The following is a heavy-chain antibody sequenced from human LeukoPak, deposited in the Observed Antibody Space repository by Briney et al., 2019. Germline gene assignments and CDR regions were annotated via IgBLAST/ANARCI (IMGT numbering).Heavy chain of an antibody. D-gene: IGHD1-26*01. V-gene: IGHV3-21*01. CDR3: ARARSLSGTIMGAFDI. Sequence: PGGSLRLSCAASGFTFSSYSMNWVRQAPGKGLEWVSSISSSSSYIYYADSVKGRFTISRDNAKNSLYLQMNSLRAEDTAVYYCARARSLSGTIMGAFDIWGQGTMVTVSS. CDR2: ISSSSSYI. J-gene: IGHJ3*02. CDR1: GFTFSSYS.